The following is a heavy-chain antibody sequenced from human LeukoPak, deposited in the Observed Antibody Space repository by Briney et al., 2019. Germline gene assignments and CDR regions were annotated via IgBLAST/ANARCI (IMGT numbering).Heavy chain of an antibody. J-gene: IGHJ4*02. CDR1: GFTFSSYW. CDR2: TTGSGGST. D-gene: IGHD3-10*01. V-gene: IGHV3-23*01. CDR3: AKDLVRGADC. Sequence: GGSLRLSCAASGFTFSSYWMSWVRQAPGKGLEWVSATTGSGGSTFYADSVRGRFIISRDNSKNTLYLQMNSLRAEDTAMYYCAKDLVRGADCWGQGTLVTVSS.